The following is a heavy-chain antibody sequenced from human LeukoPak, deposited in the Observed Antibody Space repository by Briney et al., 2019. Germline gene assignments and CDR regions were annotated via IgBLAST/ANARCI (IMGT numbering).Heavy chain of an antibody. J-gene: IGHJ4*02. Sequence: GASVKVSCKASGHIFTSYGISWVRQAPGQGLEWMGWISAYNGNTNYAQKLQGRVTMTTDTSTSTAYMELRSLRSDDTAVYYCARVKGSYYDFWSGYYYFDYWGQGTLVTVSS. V-gene: IGHV1-18*01. CDR3: ARVKGSYYDFWSGYYYFDY. CDR1: GHIFTSYG. D-gene: IGHD3-3*01. CDR2: ISAYNGNT.